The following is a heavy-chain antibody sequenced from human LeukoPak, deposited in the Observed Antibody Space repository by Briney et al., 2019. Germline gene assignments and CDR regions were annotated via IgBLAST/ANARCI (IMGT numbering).Heavy chain of an antibody. V-gene: IGHV1-8*03. Sequence: ASVKVSCKASGYTFTSYDINWVRQATGQGLEWMGWMNPNSGNTGYAQKFQGRVTITRNTSISTAYMELSSLRSEDTAVYYCARNRNIRGPREPFAYWGQGTLVTVSS. CDR3: ARNRNIRGPREPFAY. J-gene: IGHJ4*02. D-gene: IGHD1-14*01. CDR1: GYTFTSYD. CDR2: MNPNSGNT.